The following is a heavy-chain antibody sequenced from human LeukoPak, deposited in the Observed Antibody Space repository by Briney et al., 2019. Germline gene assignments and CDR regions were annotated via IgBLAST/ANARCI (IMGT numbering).Heavy chain of an antibody. CDR1: GYTLTSYG. D-gene: IGHD1-1*01. V-gene: IGHV1-18*01. CDR3: ARVGLERINWYFDY. J-gene: IGHJ4*02. Sequence: ASVKVSCKASGYTLTSYGISWVRQAPGQGLEWMGWISAYNGNTNYAQKLQGRVTMTTDTSTSTAYMELRSLRSGDTAVYYCARVGLERINWYFDYWGQGTLVTVSS. CDR2: ISAYNGNT.